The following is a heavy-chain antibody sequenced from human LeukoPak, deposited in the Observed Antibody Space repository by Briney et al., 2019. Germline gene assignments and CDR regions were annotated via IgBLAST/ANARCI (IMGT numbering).Heavy chain of an antibody. CDR3: ARNVIVGAVFDN. Sequence: ASVKLSCKASGYTFTSYGINWVRQGPGQGLEWMGWISAYNGNTNYAQKLQGRVTMTTDTTANTAYMELRSLRSDDTAVYYCARNVIVGAVFDNWGQGTLVTVSS. J-gene: IGHJ4*02. CDR1: GYTFTSYG. CDR2: ISAYNGNT. V-gene: IGHV1-18*01. D-gene: IGHD1-26*01.